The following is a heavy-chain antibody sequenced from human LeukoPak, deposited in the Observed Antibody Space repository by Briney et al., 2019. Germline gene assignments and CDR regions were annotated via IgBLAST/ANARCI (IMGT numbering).Heavy chain of an antibody. Sequence: GGSLRLSCAASGFTFSSYAMSWVRQAPGKGLEWVSAISGSGGSTYYADSVKGRFTIPRDNSKNTLYLQMNSLRAEDTAVYYCAKDLRRYFDWISHFDYWGQGTLVTVSS. J-gene: IGHJ4*02. V-gene: IGHV3-23*01. CDR2: ISGSGGST. CDR3: AKDLRRYFDWISHFDY. D-gene: IGHD3-9*01. CDR1: GFTFSSYA.